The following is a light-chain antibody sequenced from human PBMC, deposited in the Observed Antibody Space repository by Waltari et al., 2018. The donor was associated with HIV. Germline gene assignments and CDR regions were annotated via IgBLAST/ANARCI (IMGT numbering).Light chain of an antibody. CDR3: QQYDSFPWT. V-gene: IGKV1-5*03. J-gene: IGKJ1*01. CDR1: QSISVW. Sequence: DIQMTQSPSTLSASIGDRVTITCRASQSISVWLAWYHQKPGKAPKLLIYEASNLDSGVPSRFSGTGSGTEFTLTISSLQPDDSATFYCQQYDSFPWTFGQGTKVGIK. CDR2: EAS.